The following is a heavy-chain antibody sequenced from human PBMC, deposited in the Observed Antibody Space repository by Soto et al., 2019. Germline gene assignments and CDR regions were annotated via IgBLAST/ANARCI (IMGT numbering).Heavy chain of an antibody. CDR1: GYTFTSYG. D-gene: IGHD2-2*01. V-gene: IGHV1-18*01. CDR2: ISAYNGNI. J-gene: IGHJ4*02. CDR3: ARRGTTRPFDY. Sequence: GASVKVSCKASGYTFTSYGISWVRQAPGQGLEWMGWISAYNGNINYAQKLQGRVTMTTDTSTNTAYMELRSLTSDDTAVYYCARRGTTRPFDYWGQGALVTSPQ.